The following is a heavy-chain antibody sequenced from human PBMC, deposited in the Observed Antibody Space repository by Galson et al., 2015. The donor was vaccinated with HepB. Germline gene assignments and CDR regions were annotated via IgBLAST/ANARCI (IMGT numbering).Heavy chain of an antibody. CDR1: GFTFSSYS. Sequence: SLRLSCAASGFTFSSYSMNWVRQAPGKGLEWVSSISSSSSYIYYADSVKGRFTISRDNAKNSLYLQMNSLRAEDTAVYYCASDLEPWEEIDYWGQGTLVTVSS. D-gene: IGHD1-26*01. V-gene: IGHV3-21*01. CDR2: ISSSSSYI. J-gene: IGHJ4*02. CDR3: ASDLEPWEEIDY.